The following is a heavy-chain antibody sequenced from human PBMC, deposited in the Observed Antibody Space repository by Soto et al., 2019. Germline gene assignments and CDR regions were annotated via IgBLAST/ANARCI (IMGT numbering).Heavy chain of an antibody. CDR2: IYYSGST. V-gene: IGHV4-31*03. Sequence: TLSLTCTVSGGSISSGGFYWSWIRQHPGKGLEWIGYIYYSGSTYYNPSLKSRVTISVDTSKNQFSLKLSSVTAADTAVYYCASSSPPYDSSGYYLTLYYYYYGMDVWGQGTTVTVSS. CDR1: GGSISSGGFY. D-gene: IGHD3-22*01. J-gene: IGHJ6*02. CDR3: ASSSPPYDSSGYYLTLYYYYYGMDV.